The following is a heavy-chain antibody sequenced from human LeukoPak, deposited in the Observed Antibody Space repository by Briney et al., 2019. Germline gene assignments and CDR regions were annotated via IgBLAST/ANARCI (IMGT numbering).Heavy chain of an antibody. D-gene: IGHD2-15*01. CDR1: GGSISPYY. CDR3: ARTLGYCSGGTCYQYAFDI. J-gene: IGHJ3*02. Sequence: SETLSLTCTVSGGSISPYYWSWIRQPPGKGLEWIGYIYYSGSTNYIPSLKSRVTISVDTSKNQFSLKLSSVTAADTAVYYCARTLGYCSGGTCYQYAFDIWGLGTMVTVSA. CDR2: IYYSGST. V-gene: IGHV4-59*01.